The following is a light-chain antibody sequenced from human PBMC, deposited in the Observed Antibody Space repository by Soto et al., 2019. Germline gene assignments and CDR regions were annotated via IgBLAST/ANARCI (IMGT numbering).Light chain of an antibody. Sequence: EIVMTQSPATLSLSPGERATLSCRASQSVSSNLAWYQHKPGQPPSLLIYDASTRVTGIPARFSGRGSGTEFTLTISGLQSEDFAVYYCQQFHHSPWTFGQGTKVEIK. CDR2: DAS. CDR3: QQFHHSPWT. CDR1: QSVSSN. J-gene: IGKJ1*01. V-gene: IGKV3-15*01.